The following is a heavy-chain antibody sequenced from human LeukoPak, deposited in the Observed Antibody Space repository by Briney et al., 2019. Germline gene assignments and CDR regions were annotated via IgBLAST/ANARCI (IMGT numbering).Heavy chain of an antibody. V-gene: IGHV4-59*01. CDR2: IYYTGST. D-gene: IGHD1-14*01. CDR1: GGSMSTYY. CDR3: AGMRITTPTVRTLDY. Sequence: SETLSLTCTVSGGSMSTYYWTWIRQPPGKGLEWIGFIYYTGSTNYNPSRKSRVTISVGTSKNQFSLKLSSVTAADTAVYYCAGMRITTPTVRTLDYWGQGTLVTVSS. J-gene: IGHJ4*02.